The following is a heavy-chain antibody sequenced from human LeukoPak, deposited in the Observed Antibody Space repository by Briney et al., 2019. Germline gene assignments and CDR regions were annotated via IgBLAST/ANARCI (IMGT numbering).Heavy chain of an antibody. J-gene: IGHJ4*02. CDR1: GYTFINYG. Sequence: GASVKVSCKASGYTFINYGISWVRQAPGQGLEWMEWISAYNGDTNYAQKLQGRVTMTTDTSTSTAYMELGSLRYDDTAVYYCAREGGSGTYYAENYWGQGTLVTVSS. D-gene: IGHD1-26*01. CDR2: ISAYNGDT. V-gene: IGHV1-18*01. CDR3: AREGGSGTYYAENY.